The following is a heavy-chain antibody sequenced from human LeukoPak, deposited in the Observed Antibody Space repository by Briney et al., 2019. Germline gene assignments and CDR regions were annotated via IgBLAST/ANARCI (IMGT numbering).Heavy chain of an antibody. CDR3: ARIVGSTGGES. J-gene: IGHJ3*01. Sequence: GASVKVSCKASGGTFSNIVISWVRQAPGQGLEWMGGIIAIFGTTNYAQKFQGRVTITADKSTRTVYMEVRSLRSEDTAVYYCARIVGSTGGESWGQGTMVTVSS. CDR1: GGTFSNIV. D-gene: IGHD1-26*01. CDR2: IIAIFGTT. V-gene: IGHV1-69*06.